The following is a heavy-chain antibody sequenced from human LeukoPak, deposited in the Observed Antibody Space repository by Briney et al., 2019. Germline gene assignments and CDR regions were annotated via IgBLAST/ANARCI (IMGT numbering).Heavy chain of an antibody. Sequence: GGSLRLSCAASEFSISNSARSWVRQAPGKGLEWVSLIIASSGSTFYADSVKGRFTISRDISRNTLYLQMNSLRAEDTAVYYCAKGAYDYIEMGYFDYWGQGTLVTVSS. D-gene: IGHD5-12*01. CDR3: AKGAYDYIEMGYFDY. V-gene: IGHV3-23*01. CDR1: EFSISNSA. CDR2: IIASSGST. J-gene: IGHJ4*02.